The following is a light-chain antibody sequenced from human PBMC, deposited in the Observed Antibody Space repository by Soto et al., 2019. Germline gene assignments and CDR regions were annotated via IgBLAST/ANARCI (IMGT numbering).Light chain of an antibody. CDR1: QGISSY. CDR3: QQSYSTPIT. CDR2: AAS. Sequence: DIQMTQYPSSLSASVGARVTITCRASQGISSYLSWYQQKPGKAPKFLIYAASSLQRGVPSRFSGRGSGPDFTLTISSLKTEDFATYYCQQSYSTPITFGQGTRLEIK. V-gene: IGKV1-39*01. J-gene: IGKJ5*01.